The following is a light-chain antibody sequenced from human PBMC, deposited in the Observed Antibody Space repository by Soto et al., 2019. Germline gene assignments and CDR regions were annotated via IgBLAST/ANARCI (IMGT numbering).Light chain of an antibody. V-gene: IGKV1-33*01. CDR1: QDIRCY. J-gene: IGKJ5*01. CDR3: RRCGSFPIT. CDR2: DAT. Sequence: DIQMTQSPSSLSASVGDRVTITCQASQDIRCYLDWYQQKPGKLPKLLIYDATNSETGVSIRFSESGSGTHFNLTILSRQPDDIGTFYCRRCGSFPITVGHGTRVHI.